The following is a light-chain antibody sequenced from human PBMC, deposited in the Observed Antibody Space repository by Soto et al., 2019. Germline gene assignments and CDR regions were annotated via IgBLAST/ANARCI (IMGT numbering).Light chain of an antibody. Sequence: QSVLTQPPSVSGAPGQRVTISCTGASGVSWYQQHPGKAPKLLIYEITKRPSGVPDRFSGSKSGNTASLTVSGLQAEDEADYYCSSYKGNNIFVVFGGGTKLTVL. V-gene: IGLV2-8*01. CDR2: EIT. CDR1: SGV. CDR3: SSYKGNNIFVV. J-gene: IGLJ2*01.